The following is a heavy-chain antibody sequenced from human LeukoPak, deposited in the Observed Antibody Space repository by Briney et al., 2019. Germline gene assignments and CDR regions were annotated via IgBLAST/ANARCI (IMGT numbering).Heavy chain of an antibody. CDR2: ICSAGST. CDR3: ARETDLSSGWSSQGFDY. J-gene: IGHJ4*02. D-gene: IGHD6-13*01. V-gene: IGHV3-66*01. CDR1: GFTVSSTF. Sequence: GGSLRLSCAAFGFTVSSTFMSWVRQAPGKGLDWVSYICSAGSTYYAGSVKGRFTISRDNSNNTLFLQMDTLRADDTAVYYCARETDLSSGWSSQGFDYWGQGTLVTVSS.